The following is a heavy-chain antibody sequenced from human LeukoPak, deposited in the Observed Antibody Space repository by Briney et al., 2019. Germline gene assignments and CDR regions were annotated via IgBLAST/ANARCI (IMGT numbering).Heavy chain of an antibody. D-gene: IGHD5-18*01. V-gene: IGHV4-39*01. CDR1: GGSISSSVYY. Sequence: SETLSLTCTVSGGSISSSVYYWGWIRQPPGKGLEWIGSIYYSGSTYYNASLKSRVTISVDTSKNQFSLKLSSVTAADTAVYYCARHNRGYSYGTFDYWGRGTLVTVSS. CDR3: ARHNRGYSYGTFDY. J-gene: IGHJ4*02. CDR2: IYYSGST.